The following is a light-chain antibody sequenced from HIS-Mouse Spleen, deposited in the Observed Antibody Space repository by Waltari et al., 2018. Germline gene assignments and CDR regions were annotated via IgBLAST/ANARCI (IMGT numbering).Light chain of an antibody. Sequence: SYELTQPPSVSVSPGQTARITCSGDALPKNYAYWYQQKSGQAPVLVIYEDSKRPSGIPERFAGASSGTMATLTISGGQGEDEADYYCYSTDSSGNHRVFGGGTKLTVL. CDR1: ALPKNY. V-gene: IGLV3-10*01. J-gene: IGLJ2*01. CDR3: YSTDSSGNHRV. CDR2: EDS.